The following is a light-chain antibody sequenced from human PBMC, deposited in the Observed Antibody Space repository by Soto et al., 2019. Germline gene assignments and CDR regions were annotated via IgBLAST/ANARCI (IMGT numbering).Light chain of an antibody. CDR2: GAS. J-gene: IGKJ1*01. CDR1: QSVSNN. V-gene: IGKV3-15*01. Sequence: EIVLEKSRGNVCRAGGGGAPRCCRASQSVSNNYLAWYQQKPGQAPRLLIYGASTRATGIPARFSGSGSGTEFTLTISSLQSEDFAVYHCQQYNNWPRGTFGQGTKVDIK. CDR3: QQYNNWPRGT.